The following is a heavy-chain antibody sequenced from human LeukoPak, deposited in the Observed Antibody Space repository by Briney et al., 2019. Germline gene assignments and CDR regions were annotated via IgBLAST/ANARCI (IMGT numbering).Heavy chain of an antibody. CDR1: GGSFSGYY. Sequence: PSETLSLTCAVYGGSFSGYYWSWIRQPPGKGLEWIGEINHSGSTNYNPSLKSRVTISVDTSKNQFSLKLSSVTAADTAVYYCARGGWEPFDYWGQGTLVTVPS. V-gene: IGHV4-34*01. CDR2: INHSGST. CDR3: ARGGWEPFDY. J-gene: IGHJ4*02. D-gene: IGHD1-26*01.